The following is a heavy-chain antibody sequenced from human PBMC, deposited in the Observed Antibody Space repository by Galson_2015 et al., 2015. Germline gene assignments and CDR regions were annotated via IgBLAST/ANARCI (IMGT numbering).Heavy chain of an antibody. CDR3: VKAKRSTVVPPAPFDY. CDR1: GFTFDDYA. CDR2: INWNSISI. J-gene: IGHJ4*02. D-gene: IGHD2-2*01. Sequence: SLRLSCAASGFTFDDYAMHWVRQAPGKGLEWVSGINWNSISIGYGDSVKGRFTISRDNAKNSLYLQMNSLRVEDTALYYCVKAKRSTVVPPAPFDYWGQGTLVTVSS. V-gene: IGHV3-9*01.